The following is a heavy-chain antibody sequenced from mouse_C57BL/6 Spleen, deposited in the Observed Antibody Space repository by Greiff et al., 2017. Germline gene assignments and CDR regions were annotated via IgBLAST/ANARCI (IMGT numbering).Heavy chain of an antibody. CDR3: ARAPGSSAFAY. D-gene: IGHD1-1*01. CDR1: GYTFTSYW. V-gene: IGHV1-59*01. Sequence: VQLQQPGAELVRPGTSVKLSCKASGYTFTSYWMHWVKQRPGQGLEWIGVIDPSDSYTNYNQKFKGKATLTVDTSSSTAYMQLSSLTSEDSAVYYCARAPGSSAFAYWGQGTLVTVSA. J-gene: IGHJ3*01. CDR2: IDPSDSYT.